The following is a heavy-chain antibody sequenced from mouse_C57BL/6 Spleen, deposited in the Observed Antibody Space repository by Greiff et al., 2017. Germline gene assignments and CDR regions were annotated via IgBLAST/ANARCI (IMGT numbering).Heavy chain of an antibody. CDR1: GFSLTSYG. J-gene: IGHJ4*01. CDR2: IWSDGST. V-gene: IGHV2-6-1*01. CDR3: ARHGRYYGSSYVLAMDY. D-gene: IGHD1-1*01. Sequence: VQLVESGPGLVAPSQSLSITCTVSGFSLTSYGVHWVRQPPGKGLEWLVVIWSDGSTTYNSALKSRLSISKDNSKSQVFLKMNSLQTDDTAMYYCARHGRYYGSSYVLAMDYWGQGTSVTVSS.